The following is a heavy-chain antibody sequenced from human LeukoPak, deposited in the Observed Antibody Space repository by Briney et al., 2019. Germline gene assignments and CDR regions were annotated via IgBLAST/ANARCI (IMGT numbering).Heavy chain of an antibody. CDR3: ARGHWGLDS. V-gene: IGHV3-23*01. J-gene: IGHJ4*02. Sequence: GGSLRLSCAASGFTFSSYAMSWVRQAPGKGLEWVSAISGSGGSTYYADSVKGRFTISRDNAKNSLYLQMNSLRAEDTAVYYCARGHWGLDSWGQGTLVSISS. D-gene: IGHD7-27*01. CDR1: GFTFSSYA. CDR2: ISGSGGST.